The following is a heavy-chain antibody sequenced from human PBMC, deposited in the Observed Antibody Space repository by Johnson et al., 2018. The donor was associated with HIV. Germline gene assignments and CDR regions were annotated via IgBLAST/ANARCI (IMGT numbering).Heavy chain of an antibody. CDR3: AKDRGVFDSFDI. J-gene: IGHJ3*02. D-gene: IGHD2-8*01. Sequence: VQLVESGGGVVQPGRSLRLSCAASGFTFSSYGMHWVRQAPGTGLEWVGRIKSKTDGGTTDYAAPVKGRFTISRDGSKNTLYLQMNSLRAEDTAVYSCAKDRGVFDSFDIWGQGTMVTVSS. V-gene: IGHV3-15*01. CDR2: IKSKTDGGTT. CDR1: GFTFSSYG.